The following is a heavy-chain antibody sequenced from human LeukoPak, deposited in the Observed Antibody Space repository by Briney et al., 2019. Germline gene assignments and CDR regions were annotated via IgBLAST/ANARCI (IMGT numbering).Heavy chain of an antibody. CDR2: ISFGDSDS. J-gene: IGHJ3*02. Sequence: GESLKISCKGSGYSFTSYWIGWVRQMPGKGLEWMGIISFGDSDSRYSPSFQGQVTISVDKSINTAYLQWSSLKASDTAMYYCATARPHGGFDIWGQGTMVTVSS. D-gene: IGHD3-16*01. CDR3: ATARPHGGFDI. V-gene: IGHV5-51*01. CDR1: GYSFTSYW.